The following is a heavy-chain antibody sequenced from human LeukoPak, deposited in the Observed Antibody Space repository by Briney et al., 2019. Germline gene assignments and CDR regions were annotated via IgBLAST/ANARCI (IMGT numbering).Heavy chain of an antibody. V-gene: IGHV3-74*01. CDR2: INHDGSDT. D-gene: IGHD6-19*01. Sequence: GGSLRLSCAVSGFXFSSHWIHWVRQAPGKGLLWVSRINHDGSDTIYADSVKGRFTISRDNAKNTLYLQMNSLRAEDTAVYYCIRSNGWPDYWGQRNLVTVSS. CDR3: IRSNGWPDY. CDR1: GFXFSSHW. J-gene: IGHJ4*02.